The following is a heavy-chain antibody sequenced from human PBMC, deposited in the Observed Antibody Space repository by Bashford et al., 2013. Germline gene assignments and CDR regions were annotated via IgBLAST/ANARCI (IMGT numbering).Heavy chain of an antibody. Sequence: WVRQAPGQGLEWMGWINPNSGGTNYAQKFQGRVTMTRDTSISTAYMELSRLRSDDTAVYYCARAAGVYWYFDLWGRGTLVTVSS. CDR2: INPNSGGT. V-gene: IGHV1-2*02. J-gene: IGHJ2*01. D-gene: IGHD6-25*01. CDR3: ARAAGVYWYFDL.